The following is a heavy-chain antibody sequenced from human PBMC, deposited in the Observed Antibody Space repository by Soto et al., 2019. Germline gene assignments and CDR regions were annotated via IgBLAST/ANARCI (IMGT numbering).Heavy chain of an antibody. CDR2: ISSSSSYST. J-gene: IGHJ4*02. D-gene: IGHD3-22*01. CDR3: VRATYFSDSSGYTRCLDY. Sequence: PGGSLRLSCAASGFTFSSYSMNWVRQAPGKGLEWVSSISSSSSYSTAYAASVKGRFTTSRDESKNSAYLQMNSLKTEDTAVYYCVRATYFSDSSGYTRCLDYWGQGTLVTVSS. CDR1: GFTFSSYS. V-gene: IGHV3-21*04.